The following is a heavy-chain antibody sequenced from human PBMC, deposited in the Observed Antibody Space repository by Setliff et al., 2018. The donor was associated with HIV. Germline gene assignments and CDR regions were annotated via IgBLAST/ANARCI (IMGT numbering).Heavy chain of an antibody. CDR2: VHNSGST. D-gene: IGHD6-19*01. CDR3: APRIPHRQWMVPGDSFDV. V-gene: IGHV4-39*01. Sequence: SETLSLTCTVSGGSISGGSSGSSNYYWGWIRQPPGKGLEWIASVHNSGSTYYNSSLKRRITISLDTSKNQLSLRLRSVTAADTAVYYCAPRIPHRQWMVPGDSFDVWGRGTKVTVSS. CDR1: GGSISGGSSGSSNYY. J-gene: IGHJ3*01.